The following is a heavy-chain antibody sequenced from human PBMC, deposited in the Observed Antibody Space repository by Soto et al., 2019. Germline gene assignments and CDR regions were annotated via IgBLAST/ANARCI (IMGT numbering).Heavy chain of an antibody. CDR2: IYYSGST. D-gene: IGHD3-10*01. Sequence: SETLSLTCTVSGGSISSYYWSWIRQPPGKGLEWIGYIYYSGSTNYNPSPKSRVTISVDTSKNQFSLKLSSVTAADTAVYYCARLVGGSGSYPNWFDPWGQGTLVTVSS. J-gene: IGHJ5*02. CDR1: GGSISSYY. CDR3: ARLVGGSGSYPNWFDP. V-gene: IGHV4-59*08.